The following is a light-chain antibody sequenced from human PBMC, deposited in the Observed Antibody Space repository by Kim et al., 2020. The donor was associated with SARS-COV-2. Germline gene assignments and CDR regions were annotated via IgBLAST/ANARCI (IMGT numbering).Light chain of an antibody. Sequence: SPGAIATLSCRASQSVSSCYLAWYQQKPGQAPRFLMYGASTRATGIPDRFSGSGSGTDFSLTISRLEPEDFAVYYCQQYGNSPWTFGQGTKVDIK. J-gene: IGKJ1*01. CDR1: QSVSSCY. CDR3: QQYGNSPWT. V-gene: IGKV3-20*01. CDR2: GAS.